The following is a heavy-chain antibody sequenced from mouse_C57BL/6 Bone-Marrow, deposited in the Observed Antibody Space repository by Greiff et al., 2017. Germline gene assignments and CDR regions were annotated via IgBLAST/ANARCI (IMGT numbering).Heavy chain of an antibody. Sequence: EVQLQQSGPVLVKPGASVKMSCKASGYTFTDYYMNWVKQSHGKSLEWIGVINPYNGGTSYNQKFKGKATLTVDKSSSTAYMELNSLTPEDSAVYYCARETAAWFAYWGQGTLVTVSA. CDR2: INPYNGGT. CDR3: ARETAAWFAY. J-gene: IGHJ3*01. V-gene: IGHV1-19*01. CDR1: GYTFTDYY.